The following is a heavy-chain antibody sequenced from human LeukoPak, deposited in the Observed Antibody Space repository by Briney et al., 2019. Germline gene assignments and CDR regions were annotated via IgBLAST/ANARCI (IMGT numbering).Heavy chain of an antibody. J-gene: IGHJ4*02. CDR3: AKRPEHGSGSSFDY. D-gene: IGHD3-10*01. CDR1: GFTFSSYA. CDR2: ISGSGAGT. V-gene: IGHV3-23*01. Sequence: PGASLRLSCAASGFTFSSYAMSWVRQAPGKGLEWVSTISGSGAGTFYTDTEKGRFTISRDNFGNTLYLQMSSLRAEDTAVYYCAKRPEHGSGSSFDYWGQGTLVTVSS.